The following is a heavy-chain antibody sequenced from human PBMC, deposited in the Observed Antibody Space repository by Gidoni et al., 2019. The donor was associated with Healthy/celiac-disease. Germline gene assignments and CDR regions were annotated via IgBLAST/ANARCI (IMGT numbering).Heavy chain of an antibody. J-gene: IGHJ6*02. Sequence: EVQLVESGGGLVQPGGSLRLSCAASGFTFSSYAMSWVRQPPGKGLEWVSAISGSGGSTYYADSVKGRFTISRDNSKNTLYLQMNSLRAEDTAVYYCANLGYDFWSGDLPPQRDYYYYGMDVWGQGTTVTVSS. CDR1: GFTFSSYA. CDR2: ISGSGGST. CDR3: ANLGYDFWSGDLPPQRDYYYYGMDV. D-gene: IGHD3-3*01. V-gene: IGHV3-23*04.